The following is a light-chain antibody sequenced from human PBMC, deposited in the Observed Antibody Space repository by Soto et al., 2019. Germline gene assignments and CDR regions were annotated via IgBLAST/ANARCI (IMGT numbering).Light chain of an antibody. V-gene: IGKV3-20*01. CDR1: QNFSSNY. CDR3: QQYGRSPLYT. CDR2: GAS. Sequence: EIVLTQSPGTLSLSPGEGASLSCRASQNFSSNYLAWFQQKPGQAPRLLIFGASGRATGIPDRFSGSGSGTDFMITISRLEPEDFAVYYCQQYGRSPLYTCGQGTKLEIK. J-gene: IGKJ2*01.